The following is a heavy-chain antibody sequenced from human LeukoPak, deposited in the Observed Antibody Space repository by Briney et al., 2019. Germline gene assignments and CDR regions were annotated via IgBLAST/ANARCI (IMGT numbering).Heavy chain of an antibody. V-gene: IGHV4-59*01. Sequence: SETLSLTCTVSGGPISSYYWSWIRQPPGKGLEWIGYINYSGSTNYNPSLKSRVTISVDTSKNQFSLKLSSVTAADTAVYYCARAGITIFGVVNAFDIWGQGTMVTVSS. CDR3: ARAGITIFGVVNAFDI. CDR2: INYSGST. D-gene: IGHD3-3*01. CDR1: GGPISSYY. J-gene: IGHJ3*02.